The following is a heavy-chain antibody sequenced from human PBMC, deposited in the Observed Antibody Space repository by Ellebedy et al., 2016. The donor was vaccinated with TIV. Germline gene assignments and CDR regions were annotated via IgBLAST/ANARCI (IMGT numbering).Heavy chain of an antibody. J-gene: IGHJ6*02. V-gene: IGHV3-30*18. CDR1: GFPFSTFG. CDR2: ISYDVGNK. CDR3: VKIFSSIRPHHPLDV. Sequence: PGGSLRLSCVGSGFPFSTFGMHWVRQAPGKGLEWVAVISYDVGNKYHADSVKGQFTISRDNSKNTLYLQMNSLIAEDTALYYCVKIFSSIRPHHPLDVWGQGTAVTVSS. D-gene: IGHD2-21*01.